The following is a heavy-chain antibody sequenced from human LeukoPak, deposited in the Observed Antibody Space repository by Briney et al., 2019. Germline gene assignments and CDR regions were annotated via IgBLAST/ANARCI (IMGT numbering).Heavy chain of an antibody. J-gene: IGHJ6*03. CDR2: VYYSGST. Sequence: SETLSLTCTVSGGSVSNKTFYWDWIRQPPGKGLEWIGSVYYSGSTYYNPSLKSRVTISVDTSKNQFSLKLSSVTAADTAVYYCARYYCSGGSCYSWGRASGYMDVWGKGTTVTVSS. D-gene: IGHD2-15*01. CDR1: GGSVSNKTFY. CDR3: ARYYCSGGSCYSWGRASGYMDV. V-gene: IGHV4-39*07.